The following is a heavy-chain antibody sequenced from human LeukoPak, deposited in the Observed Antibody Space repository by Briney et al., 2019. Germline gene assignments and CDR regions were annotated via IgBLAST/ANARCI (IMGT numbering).Heavy chain of an antibody. CDR3: AITSSGWYAPFDY. CDR2: IYYSGST. Sequence: PSETLSLTCTVSGGSISSSSYYWGWIRQPPGKGLEWIGSIYYSGSTYYNPSLKSRVTISVDTSKNQFSLKLSSVTAADTALYYCAITSSGWYAPFDYWGQGPLVTVSS. J-gene: IGHJ4*02. D-gene: IGHD6-19*01. V-gene: IGHV4-39*01. CDR1: GGSISSSSYY.